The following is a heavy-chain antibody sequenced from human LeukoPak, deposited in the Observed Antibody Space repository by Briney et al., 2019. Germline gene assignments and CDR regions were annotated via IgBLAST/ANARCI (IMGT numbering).Heavy chain of an antibody. Sequence: SETLSLTCTVSGDSISRSTYYWAWIRQPPGKGLEWIGSVYYGRSPYFNPSLESRATISVDTSKNHFSLKMSSVTAADTAVYYCARSSGTGTFSYWGQGTLVTVSS. CDR1: GDSISRSTYY. V-gene: IGHV4-39*02. J-gene: IGHJ4*02. D-gene: IGHD6-25*01. CDR3: ARSSGTGTFSY. CDR2: VYYGRSP.